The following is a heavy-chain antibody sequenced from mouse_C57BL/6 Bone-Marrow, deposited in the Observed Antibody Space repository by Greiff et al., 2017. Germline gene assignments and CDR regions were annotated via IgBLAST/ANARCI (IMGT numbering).Heavy chain of an antibody. J-gene: IGHJ4*01. CDR1: GFNIKDDY. CDR2: IDPENGDT. Sequence: VQLQQSGAELVRPGASVKLSCTASGFNIKDDYMHWVKQRPEQGLEWIGWIDPENGDTEYASKFQGKATITADTSSSTAYLQLSSLTSEDTAVYYCTKGSLAMDYWGQGTSVTVSS. CDR3: TKGSLAMDY. V-gene: IGHV14-4*01.